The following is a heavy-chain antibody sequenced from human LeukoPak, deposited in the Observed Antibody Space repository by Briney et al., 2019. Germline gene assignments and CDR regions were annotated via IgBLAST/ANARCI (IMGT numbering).Heavy chain of an antibody. Sequence: GGSLRLSCASSGFPVSSNYMSWVRQPPGKGLEWVSIIYSAGSRYYADSVRGRFTISRDDSKNTMFLQMNSLRVDDTAVYYCASGGLGARKFYSDPFHSWGEGILVTVSS. CDR1: GFPVSSNY. V-gene: IGHV3-53*05. CDR2: IYSAGSR. J-gene: IGHJ4*02. CDR3: ASGGLGARKFYSDPFHS. D-gene: IGHD2-15*01.